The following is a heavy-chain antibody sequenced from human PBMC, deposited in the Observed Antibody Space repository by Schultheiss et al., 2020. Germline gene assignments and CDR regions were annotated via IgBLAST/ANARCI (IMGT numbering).Heavy chain of an antibody. CDR2: IYYTGST. Sequence: SPTLSLTCTVSGGSISSYYWSWIRQPPGKGLEWIGYIYYTGSTDYNPSLKSRVTISVDTSKNQFSLRLSSVTAADTAVYYCASLDSSWYTLDYWGQGTLVTVSS. CDR3: ASLDSSWYTLDY. J-gene: IGHJ4*02. CDR1: GGSISSYY. V-gene: IGHV4-59*01. D-gene: IGHD6-13*01.